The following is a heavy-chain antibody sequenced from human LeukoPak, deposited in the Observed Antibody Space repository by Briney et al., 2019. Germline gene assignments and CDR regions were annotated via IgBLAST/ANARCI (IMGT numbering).Heavy chain of an antibody. V-gene: IGHV4-31*03. CDR2: IYYSGST. Sequence: SQTLSLTCTVSGGSISSGGYYWSWIRQHPGKGLEWIGYIYYSGSTYYNPSLKSRVTISVDTSKNQFSLKLSSVTAADTAVYYCARGRGALRGYSFSRYYYYGMDVWGQGTTVTVSS. CDR3: ARGRGALRGYSFSRYYYYGMDV. D-gene: IGHD5-18*01. CDR1: GGSISSGGYY. J-gene: IGHJ6*02.